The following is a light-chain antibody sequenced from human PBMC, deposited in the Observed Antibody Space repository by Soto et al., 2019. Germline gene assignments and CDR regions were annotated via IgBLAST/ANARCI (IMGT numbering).Light chain of an antibody. CDR1: SNDIGGYNY. J-gene: IGLJ2*01. Sequence: QSVLTQPASVSGSPGQSITFSCTGTSNDIGGYNYVSWYQQHPGKAPKLMIFDVSNRPSGVSYRCSGSKSGNTASLTISGLLAEDEADYYCSSYTSSSTLLFGGGTKVTVL. CDR2: DVS. V-gene: IGLV2-14*01. CDR3: SSYTSSSTLL.